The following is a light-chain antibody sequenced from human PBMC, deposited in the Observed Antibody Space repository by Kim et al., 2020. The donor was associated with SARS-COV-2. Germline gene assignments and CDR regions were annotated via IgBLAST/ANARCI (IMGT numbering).Light chain of an antibody. Sequence: RVHTPCAGSTSTIGTHYFSWYQQLPGTAPKPLIYRNNQRPSGVPDRFSGSKSGTSASLAISGLRSEDEADYYCAAWDDSLSGSVFGGGTQLTVL. V-gene: IGLV1-47*01. CDR2: RNN. J-gene: IGLJ2*01. CDR1: TSTIGTHY. CDR3: AAWDDSLSGSV.